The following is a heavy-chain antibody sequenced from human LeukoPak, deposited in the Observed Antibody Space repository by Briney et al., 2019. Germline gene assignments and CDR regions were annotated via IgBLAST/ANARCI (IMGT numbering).Heavy chain of an antibody. V-gene: IGHV3-53*01. Sequence: GGSLRLSCAASGLTVSTNHMSWVRQAPGEGLEWVSGIYSGAGTNYADSVKGRFTISRDNSKNTLYLQMNSLRAEDTAMYYCTKSGPPDPYWGQGTMVTVSS. CDR2: IYSGAGT. CDR3: TKSGPPDPY. J-gene: IGHJ3*01. CDR1: GLTVSTNH.